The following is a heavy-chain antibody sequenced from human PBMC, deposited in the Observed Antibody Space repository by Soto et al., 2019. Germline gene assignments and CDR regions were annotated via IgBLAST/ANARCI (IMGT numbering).Heavy chain of an antibody. J-gene: IGHJ4*02. V-gene: IGHV3-53*02. CDR3: ATYSSFDY. CDR2: IYSGGST. Sequence: EVQLVETGGGLIQPGGSLRLSCAASGFTVSNNYMSWVRQAPGKGLEWVSLIYSGGSTYYADSVKGRFTISRDNSKNTLYLQMNSLRAEYTAVYYCATYSSFDYWGQGTLVTVSS. CDR1: GFTVSNNY. D-gene: IGHD6-13*01.